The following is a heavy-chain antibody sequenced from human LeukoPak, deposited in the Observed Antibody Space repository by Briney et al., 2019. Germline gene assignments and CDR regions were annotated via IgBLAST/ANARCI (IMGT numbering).Heavy chain of an antibody. J-gene: IGHJ4*02. CDR2: FYNSGRS. Sequence: SETLSLTCTVSDDSISDYYRGWIRQPPGKGLEWIGYFYNSGRSTYNPSLKSRVTISADTSKNHSSLKLNSVTTADTAVYYCTRGAGWLIDYWGQGILVTVSS. D-gene: IGHD3-16*01. CDR3: TRGAGWLIDY. V-gene: IGHV4-59*01. CDR1: DDSISDYY.